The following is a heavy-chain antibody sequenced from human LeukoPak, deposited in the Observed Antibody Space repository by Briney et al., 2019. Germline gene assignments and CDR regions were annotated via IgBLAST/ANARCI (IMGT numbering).Heavy chain of an antibody. Sequence: PSETLSLTCTVSGGSISSSSYYWSWIRQPPGKGLEWIGYIYYSGSTNYNPSLKSRVTISVDTSKNQFSLKLSSVTAADTAVYYCARYSGYDFVLDYWGQGTLVTVSS. CDR2: IYYSGST. CDR1: GGSISSSSYY. J-gene: IGHJ4*02. V-gene: IGHV4-61*01. CDR3: ARYSGYDFVLDY. D-gene: IGHD5-12*01.